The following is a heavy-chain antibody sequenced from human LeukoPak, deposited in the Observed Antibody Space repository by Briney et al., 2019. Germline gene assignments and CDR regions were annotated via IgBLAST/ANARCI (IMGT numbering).Heavy chain of an antibody. CDR2: IRYDGSNK. Sequence: GGSLRLSCAASGFTFSSYGMHWVRQAPGKGLEWVAFIRYDGSNKYYADSVKGRFTISRDNSKNTPYLQMNSLRAEDTAVYYCAKDLIGIFARVGATLNFDYWGQGTLVTVSS. V-gene: IGHV3-30*02. CDR3: AKDLIGIFARVGATLNFDY. J-gene: IGHJ4*02. D-gene: IGHD1-26*01. CDR1: GFTFSSYG.